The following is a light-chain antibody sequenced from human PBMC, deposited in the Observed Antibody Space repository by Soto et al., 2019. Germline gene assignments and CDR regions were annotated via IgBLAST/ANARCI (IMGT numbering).Light chain of an antibody. V-gene: IGKV3-11*01. Sequence: DIVLTQSPATLSSSPGERVTISCRASQSVDNFLAWYQQKAGQPPRLLIYDASNRASGTPARFSGSGSGTEFTLTISSLEPEDLATYYCQQRKKWPPITFGQGTRLEIK. J-gene: IGKJ5*01. CDR3: QQRKKWPPIT. CDR1: QSVDNF. CDR2: DAS.